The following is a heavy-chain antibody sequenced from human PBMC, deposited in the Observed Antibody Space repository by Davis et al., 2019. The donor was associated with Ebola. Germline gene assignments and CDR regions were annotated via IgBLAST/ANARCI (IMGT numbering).Heavy chain of an antibody. V-gene: IGHV3-30*18. Sequence: GGSLRLSCAASGFTFSSYGMHWVRQAPDKGLEWVAVISYDGSNKYYADSVKGRFTISRDNSKNTLYLQMNSLRAEDTAVYYCAKDDLDYWGQGTLVTVSS. J-gene: IGHJ4*02. CDR2: ISYDGSNK. CDR1: GFTFSSYG. CDR3: AKDDLDY.